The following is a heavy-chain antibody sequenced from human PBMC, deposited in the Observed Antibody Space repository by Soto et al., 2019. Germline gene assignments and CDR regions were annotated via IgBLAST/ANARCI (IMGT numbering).Heavy chain of an antibody. D-gene: IGHD6-13*01. V-gene: IGHV4-38-2*01. CDR3: ARAAATNFAN. CDR1: GYSMAGGDY. CDR2: VSHSGKT. Sequence: DTRSLTVGVSGYSMAGGDYWGWVRQPPGEWLEWIGNVSHSGKTSYTPSLTSRVSVSLDRSKNQFSLTLTSVTAADTGMYYSARAAATNFANWGQGLLVTVSS. J-gene: IGHJ4*02.